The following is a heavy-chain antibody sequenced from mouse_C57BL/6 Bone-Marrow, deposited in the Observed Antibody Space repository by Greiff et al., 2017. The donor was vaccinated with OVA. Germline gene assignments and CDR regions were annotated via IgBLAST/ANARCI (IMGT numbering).Heavy chain of an antibody. Sequence: EVQLVESGGDLVKPGGSLKLSCAASGFTFSSYGMSWVRQTPDKRLEWVATISSGGSYTYYPDSVKGRFTISRDNAKNTLYLQMSSLKSEDTAMYYCARHPSYDGSSLYYFDYWGQGTTLTVSS. CDR1: GFTFSSYG. CDR2: ISSGGSYT. V-gene: IGHV5-6*01. D-gene: IGHD1-1*01. CDR3: ARHPSYDGSSLYYFDY. J-gene: IGHJ2*01.